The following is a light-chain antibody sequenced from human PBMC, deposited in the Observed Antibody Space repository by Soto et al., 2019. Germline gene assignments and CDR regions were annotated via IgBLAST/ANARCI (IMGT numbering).Light chain of an antibody. V-gene: IGLV4-69*01. J-gene: IGLJ2*01. Sequence: QSVLTQSPSASASLGASVKLTCTLSSGHSSYAIAWHQKQPGKGPRYLMDLNNDGSHSKGDGIPDRFSGSSSGAERYLIISSLQSADEADYYCQTWGTGFQVFGGGTQLTVL. CDR2: LNNDGSH. CDR3: QTWGTGFQV. CDR1: SGHSSYA.